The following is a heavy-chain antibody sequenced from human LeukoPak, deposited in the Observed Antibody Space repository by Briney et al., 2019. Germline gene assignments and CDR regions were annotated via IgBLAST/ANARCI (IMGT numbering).Heavy chain of an antibody. CDR1: GGTISSYY. V-gene: IGHV4-59*08. Sequence: SETLSLTCTVSGGTISSYYWSWIRQPPGKGLEWIGYIYYSGSTNYNPSLKSRVTIPVDTSKNQFSLKLSSVTAADTAVYYCGGGEYGGWFDPRGQGILVTVSS. CDR3: GGGEYGGWFDP. D-gene: IGHD4-17*01. CDR2: IYYSGST. J-gene: IGHJ5*02.